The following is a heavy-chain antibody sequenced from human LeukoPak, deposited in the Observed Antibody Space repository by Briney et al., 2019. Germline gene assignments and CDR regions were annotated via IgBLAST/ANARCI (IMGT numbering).Heavy chain of an antibody. J-gene: IGHJ1*01. Sequence: SETLSLTCAVYGGSFSGYYWSWIRQPPGKGLEWIGEINHSGSTNYNPSLKSRVTISVDTSKNQFSLKLSSVTAADTAVYYCARGGQSGSYLSFRPGAEYFQHWGQGTLVTVSS. CDR2: INHSGST. CDR3: ARGGQSGSYLSFRPGAEYFQH. D-gene: IGHD1-26*01. V-gene: IGHV4-34*01. CDR1: GGSFSGYY.